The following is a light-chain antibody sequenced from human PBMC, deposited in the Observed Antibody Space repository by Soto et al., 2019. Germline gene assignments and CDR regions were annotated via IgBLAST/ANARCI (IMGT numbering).Light chain of an antibody. V-gene: IGLV2-14*01. CDR2: DVS. CDR3: VSITTSHTYV. Sequence: QSVLTQPASVSGSPGQSITISCAGTSSDVGYYDYVSWYQQHPGKVPKLMLYDVSNRPSGVSNRFSGSKSGNTASLTISGLQAVDETEYHCVSITTSHTYVVGSGTKVTVL. CDR1: SSDVGYYDY. J-gene: IGLJ1*01.